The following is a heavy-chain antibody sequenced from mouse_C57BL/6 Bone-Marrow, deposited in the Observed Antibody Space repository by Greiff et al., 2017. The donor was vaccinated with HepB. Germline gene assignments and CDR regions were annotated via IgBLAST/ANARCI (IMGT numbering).Heavy chain of an antibody. CDR2: IYPGSGGT. V-gene: IGHV1-55*01. CDR1: GYTFTSYW. CDR3: ARGHSGITTVMDY. Sequence: QVQLQQPGAELVKPGASVKMSCKASGYTFTSYWITWVKQRPGQGLEWIGDIYPGSGGTNYNEKFKSKATLTVDTSSSTAYMQLSSLTSEDSAVYYCARGHSGITTVMDYWGQGTSVTVSS. J-gene: IGHJ4*01. D-gene: IGHD1-1*01.